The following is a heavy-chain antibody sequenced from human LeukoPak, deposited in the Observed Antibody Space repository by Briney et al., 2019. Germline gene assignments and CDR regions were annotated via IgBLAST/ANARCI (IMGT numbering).Heavy chain of an antibody. CDR1: GYTFTYFG. CDR3: ARSRRVLVPAALNSADDYYYYMDV. V-gene: IGHV7-4-1*02. D-gene: IGHD2-15*01. Sequence: ASVKVSCKASGYTFTYFGLNWVRQAPGQGLECLGGINTNTGNPTYAQGLTGRFVFSLDTSVSTAYLQISSLKAGDTAIYYCARSRRVLVPAALNSADDYYYYMDVWGRGTTVTVSS. CDR2: INTNTGNP. J-gene: IGHJ6*03.